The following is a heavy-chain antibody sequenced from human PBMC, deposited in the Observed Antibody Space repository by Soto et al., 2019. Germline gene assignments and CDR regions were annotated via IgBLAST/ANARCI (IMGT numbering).Heavy chain of an antibody. CDR1: GFTIRNYD. Sequence: EVQLVESGGGLAQPGGSLRLSCAASGFTIRNYDMHWVRQTTGKGLEWVSGIGDIDDPYYADSVKGRFTISREIAKNALYLQMDGLRAGDSAVYYWARGPPRVRERTYYYRVDVWGQGTMVTVSS. V-gene: IGHV3-13*05. D-gene: IGHD3-10*01. J-gene: IGHJ6*02. CDR3: ARGPPRVRERTYYYRVDV. CDR2: IGDIDDP.